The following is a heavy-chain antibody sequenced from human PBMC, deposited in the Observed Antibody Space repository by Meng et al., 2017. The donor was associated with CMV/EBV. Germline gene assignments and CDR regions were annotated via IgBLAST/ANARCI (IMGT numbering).Heavy chain of an antibody. CDR1: GYTFTSYD. J-gene: IGHJ5*02. Sequence: ASVKVSCKASGYTFTSYDINWVRQATGQGLEWMGWMNPNSGNTDYAQKFQGRVTMTRNTSISTAYMELSSLRSEDTAVYYCARGRRRKNWFDPWGQGTLVTVSS. CDR3: ARGRRRKNWFDP. V-gene: IGHV1-8*01. CDR2: MNPNSGNT.